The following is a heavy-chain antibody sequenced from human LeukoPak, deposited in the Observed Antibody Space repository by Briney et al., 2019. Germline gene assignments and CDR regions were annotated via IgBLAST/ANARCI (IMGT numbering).Heavy chain of an antibody. D-gene: IGHD1-26*01. CDR2: IYYSGGT. CDR1: GGSISSYY. Sequence: SETLSLTCTVSGGSISSYYWSWIRQPPGKGLEWIGYIYYSGGTNYNPSLKSRVTISVDTSKNQFSLKLSSVTAADTAVYYCARDMRVGAIRYAFDIWGQGTMVTVSS. V-gene: IGHV4-59*01. CDR3: ARDMRVGAIRYAFDI. J-gene: IGHJ3*02.